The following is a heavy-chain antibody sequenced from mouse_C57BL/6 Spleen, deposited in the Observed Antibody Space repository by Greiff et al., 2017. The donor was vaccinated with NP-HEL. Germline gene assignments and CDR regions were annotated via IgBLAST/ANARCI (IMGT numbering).Heavy chain of an antibody. J-gene: IGHJ2*01. D-gene: IGHD1-1*01. CDR1: GYTFTDYE. V-gene: IGHV1-15*01. CDR2: IDPETGGT. Sequence: VQLQQSGAELVKPGASVKMSCKASGYTFTDYEMHWVKQTPVHGLEWIGAIDPETGGTAYNQKFKGKAILTADKSSSTAYMELRSLTSEDSAVYYCTRENYGSSRDFDYWGQGTTLTVSS. CDR3: TRENYGSSRDFDY.